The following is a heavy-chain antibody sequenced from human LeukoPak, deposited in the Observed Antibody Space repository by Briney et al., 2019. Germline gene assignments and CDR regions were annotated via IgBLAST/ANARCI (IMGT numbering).Heavy chain of an antibody. CDR1: GFTFSSYS. CDR2: ISSSSSTI. V-gene: IGHV3-48*01. D-gene: IGHD6-19*01. CDR3: ARVSYSSGWYGDY. J-gene: IGHJ4*02. Sequence: GGSLRLSCAASGFTFSSYSMNWVRQAPGKGLEWVSYISSSSSTIYYADSVKGRFTISRDNSKNTLYLQMNSLRAEDTAVYYCARVSYSSGWYGDYWGQGTLVTVSS.